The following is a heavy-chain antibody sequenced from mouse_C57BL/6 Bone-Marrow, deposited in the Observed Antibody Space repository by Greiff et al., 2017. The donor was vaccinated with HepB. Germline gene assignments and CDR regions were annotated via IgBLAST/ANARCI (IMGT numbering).Heavy chain of an antibody. CDR3: ARREVVATYWYFDV. CDR2: ISSGGSYT. Sequence: EVKLVESGGDLVKPGGSLKLSCAASGFTFSSYGMSWVRQTPDKRLEWVATISSGGSYTYYPDSVKGRFTISRDNAKTTLYLQMSSLKSEDTAMYYCARREVVATYWYFDVWGTGTTVTVS. V-gene: IGHV5-6*02. D-gene: IGHD1-1*01. J-gene: IGHJ1*03. CDR1: GFTFSSYG.